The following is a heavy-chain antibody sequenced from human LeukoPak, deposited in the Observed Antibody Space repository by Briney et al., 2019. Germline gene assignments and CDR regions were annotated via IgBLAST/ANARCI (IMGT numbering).Heavy chain of an antibody. CDR2: ISGSGGST. J-gene: IGHJ4*02. V-gene: IGHV3-23*01. Sequence: GGSLRLSCAASGFTFSSYAMSWVRQAPGKGLEWVSAISGSGGSTYYADSVKGRFTISRDNSKNTLYLQMNSLRAEDTAVYYCARVRPYCSGGSCYSMDYWGQGTLVTVSS. D-gene: IGHD2-15*01. CDR1: GFTFSSYA. CDR3: ARVRPYCSGGSCYSMDY.